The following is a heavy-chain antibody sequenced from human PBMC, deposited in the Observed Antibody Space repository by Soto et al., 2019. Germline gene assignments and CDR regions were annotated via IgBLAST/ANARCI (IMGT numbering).Heavy chain of an antibody. CDR3: ARSRCPNGVCYSQSNGLDV. V-gene: IGHV1-69*13. D-gene: IGHD2-8*01. CDR2: IITTFNTA. Sequence: RASVKVSCKASGGTFSNYAISWVRQAPGQGLEWMGGIITTFNTATYALNFHGRVTITADENARTAYMELSSLRSDDTAVYYCARSRCPNGVCYSQSNGLDVWGPGNTVTVSS. J-gene: IGHJ6*02. CDR1: GGTFSNYA.